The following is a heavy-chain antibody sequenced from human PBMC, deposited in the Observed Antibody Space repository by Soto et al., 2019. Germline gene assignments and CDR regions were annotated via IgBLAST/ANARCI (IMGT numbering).Heavy chain of an antibody. V-gene: IGHV3-23*01. CDR1: GFIFKKSV. D-gene: IGHD3-10*01. CDR3: AKEKIGGAYYFDS. J-gene: IGHJ4*02. CDR2: ISETGGNT. Sequence: GGSLRLSCAASGFIFKKSVMTWVRQAPGKGLEWVSVISETGGNTFYADSVKGRFIISRDNSKNTLFLQMNSLRAEDTAVYYCAKEKIGGAYYFDSWGQGTLVTVSS.